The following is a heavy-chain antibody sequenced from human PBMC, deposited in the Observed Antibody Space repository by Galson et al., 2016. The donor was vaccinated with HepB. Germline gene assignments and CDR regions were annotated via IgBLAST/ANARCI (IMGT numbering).Heavy chain of an antibody. CDR1: GFTFRTYG. V-gene: IGHV3-33*01. CDR2: IWYDGSNE. D-gene: IGHD3-22*01. J-gene: IGHJ2*01. CDR3: ARVYDGSGFLSRGWYFDL. Sequence: SLRLSCAASGFTFRTYGMHWVRQAPGKGLEWVAVIWYDGSNEYYADSVKGRFAISRDNSKNTLYLQMNSLRAEDTAVYFCARVYDGSGFLSRGWYFDLWGRGTLVTVSS.